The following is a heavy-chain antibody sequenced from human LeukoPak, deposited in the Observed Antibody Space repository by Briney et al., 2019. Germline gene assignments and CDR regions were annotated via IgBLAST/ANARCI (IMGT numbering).Heavy chain of an antibody. Sequence: PGGSLRLSCAASGLTFSSYAMSWVRQAPGKGLEWVAVIYHDGSYKFYADSVKGRFTFSRDNSKNTVFLEMNSLRGEDTAMYYCTRDSAKSFDDWGQGTLVTVSS. V-gene: IGHV3-33*08. D-gene: IGHD4/OR15-4a*01. CDR1: GLTFSSYA. J-gene: IGHJ4*02. CDR2: IYHDGSYK. CDR3: TRDSAKSFDD.